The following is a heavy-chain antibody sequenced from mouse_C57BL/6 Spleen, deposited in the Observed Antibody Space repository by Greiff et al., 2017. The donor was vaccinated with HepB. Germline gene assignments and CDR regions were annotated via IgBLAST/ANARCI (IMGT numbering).Heavy chain of an antibody. CDR1: GFTFSDYG. D-gene: IGHD2-4*01. Sequence: EVQGVESGGGLVKPGGSLKLSCAASGFTFSDYGMHWVRQAPEKGLEWVAYISSGSSTIYYADTVKGRFTISSDNAKNNLFLQMTSLRSEDTAMYYCARSYDYDWYFDVWGTGTTVTVSS. J-gene: IGHJ1*03. V-gene: IGHV5-17*01. CDR2: ISSGSSTI. CDR3: ARSYDYDWYFDV.